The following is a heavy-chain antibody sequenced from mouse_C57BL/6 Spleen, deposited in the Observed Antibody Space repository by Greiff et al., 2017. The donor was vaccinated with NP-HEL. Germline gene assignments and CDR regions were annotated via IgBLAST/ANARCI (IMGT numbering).Heavy chain of an antibody. CDR1: GYSFTGYY. D-gene: IGHD1-1*01. V-gene: IGHV1-42*01. J-gene: IGHJ2*01. CDR3: ARANYYGSSYPGY. Sequence: VQLQQSGPELVKPGASVKISCKASGYSFTGYYMNWVKQSPEKSLEWIGEINPSTGGTTYNQKFKAKATLTVDKSSSTAYMQLKSLTSEDSAVYYCARANYYGSSYPGYWGQGTTLTVSS. CDR2: INPSTGGT.